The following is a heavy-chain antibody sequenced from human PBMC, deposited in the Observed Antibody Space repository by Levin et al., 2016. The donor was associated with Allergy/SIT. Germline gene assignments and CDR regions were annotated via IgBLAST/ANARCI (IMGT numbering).Heavy chain of an antibody. CDR2: IYYSGST. J-gene: IGHJ5*02. CDR3: AAFTIAAAGHTRWFDP. V-gene: IGHV4-39*01. Sequence: WIRQPPGKGLEWIGSIYYSGSTYYNPSLKSRVTISVDTSKNQFSLKLSSVTAADTAVYYCAAFTIAAAGHTRWFDPWGQGTLVTVSS. D-gene: IGHD6-13*01.